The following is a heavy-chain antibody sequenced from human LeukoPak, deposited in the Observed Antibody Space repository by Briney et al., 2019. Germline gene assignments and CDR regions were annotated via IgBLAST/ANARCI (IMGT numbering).Heavy chain of an antibody. V-gene: IGHV1-46*01. D-gene: IGHD2-2*01. CDR3: AREGPLGYAEVSFDY. J-gene: IGHJ4*02. Sequence: GASVKVSCKASGYTFTSYYMHWVRQAPGQGLEWMGIINPSGGSTSYAQKFQGRVTMTRDTSTSTVYMELSSLRSGDTAVYYCAREGPLGYAEVSFDYWGQGTLVTVSS. CDR2: INPSGGST. CDR1: GYTFTSYY.